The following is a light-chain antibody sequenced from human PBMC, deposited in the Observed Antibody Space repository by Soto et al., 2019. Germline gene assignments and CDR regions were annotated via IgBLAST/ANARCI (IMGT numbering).Light chain of an antibody. CDR3: AAWDDSLNGVV. CDR2: SNN. CDR1: SSNIGSNT. Sequence: QSVLTQPPSASGTPGQRVNISCSGSSSNIGSNTVNWYQQLPGTAPKLLIYSNNQRPSGVPDRFSGSKSGTSASLAISGLQSEHEADYYCAAWDDSLNGVVFGGGTKLTVL. V-gene: IGLV1-44*01. J-gene: IGLJ2*01.